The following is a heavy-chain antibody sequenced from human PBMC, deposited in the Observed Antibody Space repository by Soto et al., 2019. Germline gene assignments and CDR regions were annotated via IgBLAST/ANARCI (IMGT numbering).Heavy chain of an antibody. J-gene: IGHJ4*02. D-gene: IGHD5-18*01. CDR3: ARTQDTAMVPDY. CDR1: GGSFSGYY. Sequence: SETLSLTCAVYGGSFSGYYWSWIRQPPGKGLEWIGEINHSGGTNYNPSLKSRVTISVDTSKNQFSLKLSSVTAADTAVYYCARTQDTAMVPDYWGQGTLVTVSS. V-gene: IGHV4-34*01. CDR2: INHSGGT.